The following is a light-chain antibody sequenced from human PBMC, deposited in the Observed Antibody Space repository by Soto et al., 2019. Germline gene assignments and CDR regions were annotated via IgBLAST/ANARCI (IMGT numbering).Light chain of an antibody. Sequence: EFVLTQSPGTLSLSPGERATLSCRASQTVNNNYVAWYQQKPGQAPRLLIFRASNKATGIPARFSGSGSGTEFNLTISSLQSEDFAVYFCQQYDDWLRLTFGGGTKVDIK. CDR3: QQYDDWLRLT. J-gene: IGKJ4*01. CDR1: QTVNNN. V-gene: IGKV3D-15*01. CDR2: RAS.